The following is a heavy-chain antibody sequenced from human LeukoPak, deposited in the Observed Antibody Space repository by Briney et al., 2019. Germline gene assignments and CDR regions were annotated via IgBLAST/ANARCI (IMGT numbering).Heavy chain of an antibody. CDR2: ISSNGGST. CDR3: ARGGQSKYDSSGYLNYFDY. J-gene: IGHJ4*02. CDR1: GFTFSSYV. Sequence: GGSLRLSCAASGFTFSSYVMYWGRQAPGEGLEYVSSISSNGGSTYYANSVRGRFTISRDNSKNTLYLQIRSLRAEDMAVYYCARGGQSKYDSSGYLNYFDYWGQGTLVTVSS. D-gene: IGHD3-22*01. V-gene: IGHV3-64*01.